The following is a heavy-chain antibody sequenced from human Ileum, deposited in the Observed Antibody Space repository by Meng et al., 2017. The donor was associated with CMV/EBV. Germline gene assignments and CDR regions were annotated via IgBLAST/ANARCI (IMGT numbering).Heavy chain of an antibody. CDR2: IYRDGTT. D-gene: IGHD1-1*01. J-gene: IGHJ4*02. Sequence: QVQLQESVPRLVKPSGTLSLTCAVSGDSISSNNWWSWVRLSPGEGLEWIGDIYRDGTTNYNPSLKSRVTMSVDKSKNQFSLRLNSLTAADTAVYYCARCTPNFGFDYWGQGTLVTVSS. CDR3: ARCTPNFGFDY. CDR1: GDSISSNNW. V-gene: IGHV4-4*02.